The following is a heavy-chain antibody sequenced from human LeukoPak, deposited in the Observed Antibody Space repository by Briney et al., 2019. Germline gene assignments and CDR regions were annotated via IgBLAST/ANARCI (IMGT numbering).Heavy chain of an antibody. CDR3: AKNSCSGGSCYYYYGMDV. Sequence: PEGSLRLSCAASGFTFSSYGMHWVRQAPGKGLAWVAVISYDGSNKYYADSVKGRFTISRDNSKNTLYLQMNSLRAEDTAVYYCAKNSCSGGSCYYYYGMDVWGQGTTVTVSS. J-gene: IGHJ6*02. CDR1: GFTFSSYG. CDR2: ISYDGSNK. D-gene: IGHD2-15*01. V-gene: IGHV3-30*18.